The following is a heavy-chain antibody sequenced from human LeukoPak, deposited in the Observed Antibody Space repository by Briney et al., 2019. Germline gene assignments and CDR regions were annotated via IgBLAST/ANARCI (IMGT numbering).Heavy chain of an antibody. CDR2: MYYDGSS. D-gene: IGHD1-26*01. CDR1: GGSINSGTFY. CDR3: ARRSDSGSDDGEDYFDY. V-gene: IGHV4-39*01. Sequence: SETLSLTCTVSGGSINSGTFYWGWIRQPPGKGLEWIGRMYYDGSSYYNPSLTSRVTTSVDTSKNQFSLKLTSVTAADTAVYFCARRSDSGSDDGEDYFDYWGQGTLVTVSS. J-gene: IGHJ4*02.